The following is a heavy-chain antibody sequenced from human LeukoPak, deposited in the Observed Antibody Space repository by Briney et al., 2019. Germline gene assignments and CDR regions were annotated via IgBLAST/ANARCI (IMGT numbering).Heavy chain of an antibody. V-gene: IGHV3-74*01. D-gene: IGHD4-11*01. CDR1: GFTFSNYW. CDR2: INSDASST. CDR3: VGDYIGFDI. J-gene: IGHJ3*02. Sequence: GGSLRLSCVASGFTFSNYWMYWVRQAPGKGLVWVSRINSDASSTTYADSVKGRFTISRDNAKNTLYLQMNSLRAEDTALYHCVGDYIGFDIWGQGTMVTVSS.